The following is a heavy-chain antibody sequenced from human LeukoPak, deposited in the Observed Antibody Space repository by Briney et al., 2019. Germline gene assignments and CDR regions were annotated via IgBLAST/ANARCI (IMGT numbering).Heavy chain of an antibody. CDR1: GFTFSDHY. D-gene: IGHD6-13*01. CDR2: SRNKASSYTT. CDR3: ARERSIAPTGTGYYYYGMDV. J-gene: IGHJ6*02. Sequence: GGSLRLSCAASGFTFSDHYIDWVRQAPGKGLEWVGRSRNKASSYTTDYAASVKGGFIISRDDSKNSLYLQMNSLKTEDTAVYYCARERSIAPTGTGYYYYGMDVWGQGTTVTVSS. V-gene: IGHV3-72*01.